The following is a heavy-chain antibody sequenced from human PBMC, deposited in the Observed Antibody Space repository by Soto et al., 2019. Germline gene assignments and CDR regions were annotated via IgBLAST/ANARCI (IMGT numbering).Heavy chain of an antibody. J-gene: IGHJ6*02. CDR1: GYTFTSYY. Sequence: EVSVKVSCKASGYTFTSYYMYWVRQAPGQGLEWMGIINPSGGSTSYAQKFQGRVTMTRDTSTSTVYMELSSLRSEDTAVYYCARDPANVEGSYYYYSAMDVCGQGTTDTAP. V-gene: IGHV1-46*01. CDR2: INPSGGST. D-gene: IGHD1-1*01. CDR3: ARDPANVEGSYYYYSAMDV.